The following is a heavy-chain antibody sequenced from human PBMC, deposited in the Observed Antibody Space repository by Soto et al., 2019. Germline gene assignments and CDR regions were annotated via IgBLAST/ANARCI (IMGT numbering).Heavy chain of an antibody. CDR2: IYNTGST. D-gene: IGHD6-6*01. CDR1: GASINTYY. V-gene: IGHV4-59*01. J-gene: IGHJ4*02. CDR3: ARVPQLVVFDS. Sequence: KPSETLSLTCTVSGASINTYYWSWIRQPPGKGLEWIGYIYNTGSTNYNPSLKSRVTISIDTPKNQFSLKLTSVTAADTAVYYCARVPQLVVFDSWGQGTLVTSPQ.